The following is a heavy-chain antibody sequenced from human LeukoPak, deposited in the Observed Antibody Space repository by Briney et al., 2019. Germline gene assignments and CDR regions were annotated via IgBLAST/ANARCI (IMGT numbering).Heavy chain of an antibody. CDR3: ARVKSYGLTTVSALDY. Sequence: SGGSLRLSCAASGFTFSSYGMHWVRQAPGKGLEWVSYISSSSSTIYYADSVKGRFTISRDNAKNSLYLQMNSLRAEDTAVYYCARVKSYGLTTVSALDYWGQGTLVTVSS. CDR2: ISSSSSTI. CDR1: GFTFSSYG. J-gene: IGHJ4*02. V-gene: IGHV3-48*01. D-gene: IGHD4-17*01.